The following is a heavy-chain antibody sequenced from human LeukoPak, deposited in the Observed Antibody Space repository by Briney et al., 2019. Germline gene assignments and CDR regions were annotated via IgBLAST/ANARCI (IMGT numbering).Heavy chain of an antibody. J-gene: IGHJ3*02. CDR1: GFTFSSYS. CDR2: ISSSSSTI. CDR3: ARASQYYDSSGYADAFDI. Sequence: GGSLRLSCAASGFTFSSYSMNWVRQAPGKGLEWVSYISSSSSTIYYADSVKGRFTISRDNAKNSLYLQMNSLRAEDTAVYYCARASQYYDSSGYADAFDIWGQGTMVTVSS. V-gene: IGHV3-48*01. D-gene: IGHD3-22*01.